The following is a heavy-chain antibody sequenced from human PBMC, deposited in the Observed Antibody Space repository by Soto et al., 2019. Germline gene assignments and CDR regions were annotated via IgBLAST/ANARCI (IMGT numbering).Heavy chain of an antibody. Sequence: QVQLVQSGAEVKKPGASVKVSCKASGYTFTSYGISWVRQAPGQGLEWMGWISAYNGNTNYAQKLQGRVNMTTDTSTSTAYMELRSLRSDDTAVYYCARETYYCGSGSGRLVDYWGQGTLVTVSS. J-gene: IGHJ4*02. CDR2: ISAYNGNT. CDR3: ARETYYCGSGSGRLVDY. D-gene: IGHD3-10*01. V-gene: IGHV1-18*01. CDR1: GYTFTSYG.